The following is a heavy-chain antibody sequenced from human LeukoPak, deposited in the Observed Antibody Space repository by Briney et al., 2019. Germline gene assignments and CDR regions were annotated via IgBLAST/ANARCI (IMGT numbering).Heavy chain of an antibody. D-gene: IGHD2-2*01. CDR1: GGSLSSYY. CDR3: ARDLRGSSCYDY. V-gene: IGHV4-59*01. CDR2: TYYSGST. Sequence: PSETLSLTCTVSGGSLSSYYWSWIRQPPGKGPECIGYTYYSGSTSYNPSLKSRVTISVDTSKNQFSLKLTSVTAADTALYYCARDLRGSSCYDYWGQGTLVAVSS. J-gene: IGHJ4*02.